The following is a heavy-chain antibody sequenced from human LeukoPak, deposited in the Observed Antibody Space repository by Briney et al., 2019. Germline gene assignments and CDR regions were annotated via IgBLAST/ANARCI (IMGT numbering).Heavy chain of an antibody. D-gene: IGHD3-10*01. Sequence: GGSLRLSCAASGFTFSSYSMNWVRQAPGKGLEWVSYISSSSSTIYYADSVKGQFTISRDNAKNSLYLQMNSLRAEDTAVYYCARDYQPGYYGSGSYYRQAFDYWGQGTLVTVSS. CDR3: ARDYQPGYYGSGSYYRQAFDY. CDR2: ISSSSSTI. V-gene: IGHV3-48*01. CDR1: GFTFSSYS. J-gene: IGHJ4*02.